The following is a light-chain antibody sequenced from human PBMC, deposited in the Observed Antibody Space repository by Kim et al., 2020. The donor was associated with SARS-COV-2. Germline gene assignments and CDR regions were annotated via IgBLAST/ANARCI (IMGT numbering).Light chain of an antibody. V-gene: IGKV1-33*01. CDR3: QQYDNLPLLT. CDR1: QDISNY. J-gene: IGKJ4*01. Sequence: DIQMTQSPSSLSASVGDRVTITCQASQDISNYLNWYQQKPGKAPKLLIYDASNLETGVPSRFSGSGSGTDFTFTISSLQPEDIATYYSQQYDNLPLLTFGGGNKVDIK. CDR2: DAS.